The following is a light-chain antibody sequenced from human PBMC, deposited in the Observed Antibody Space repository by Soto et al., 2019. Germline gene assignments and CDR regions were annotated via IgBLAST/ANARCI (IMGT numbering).Light chain of an antibody. Sequence: EIGLTQSPVTLSLSAAYRATLSCRASQRITSNFLARFQQKAGLAPSLHIYGAFTRASGVPDRFTGGGSGTDFVLTISRLEPEDFAVYDSPLYGRSPFTVGRGTKLQIK. CDR2: GAF. CDR3: PLYGRSPFT. CDR1: QRITSNF. V-gene: IGKV3-20*01. J-gene: IGKJ2*01.